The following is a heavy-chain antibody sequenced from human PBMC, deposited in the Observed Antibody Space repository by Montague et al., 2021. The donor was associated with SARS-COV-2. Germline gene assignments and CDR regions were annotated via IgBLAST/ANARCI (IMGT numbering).Heavy chain of an antibody. Sequence: SETLSLTCAVSGDSIISNNWWSWVRQTPHKGLERIGEIYHLGGTNYNPSLESRITMSIDKSNNQFSLTLTSVTAADTAVYHCARLISMSRGPIRHYMWFDPWGPGTLVTVSS. J-gene: IGHJ5*02. CDR3: ARLISMSRGPIRHYMWFDP. D-gene: IGHD3-10*01. CDR2: IYHLGGT. CDR1: GDSIISNNW. V-gene: IGHV4-4*02.